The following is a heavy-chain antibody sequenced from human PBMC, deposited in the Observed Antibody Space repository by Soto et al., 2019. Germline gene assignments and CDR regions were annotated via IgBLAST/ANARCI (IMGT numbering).Heavy chain of an antibody. V-gene: IGHV1-69*13. CDR2: IIPIFGTA. J-gene: IGHJ4*02. CDR3: ASTGGRYYDSSGYSSYYFDY. D-gene: IGHD3-22*01. Sequence: ASVKVSCKASGGTFSSYAISWVRQAPGQGLEWMGGIIPIFGTANYAQKFQGRVTITADESTSTAYMELSSLRSEDTAVYYCASTGGRYYDSSGYSSYYFDYWGQGTLVTVS. CDR1: GGTFSSYA.